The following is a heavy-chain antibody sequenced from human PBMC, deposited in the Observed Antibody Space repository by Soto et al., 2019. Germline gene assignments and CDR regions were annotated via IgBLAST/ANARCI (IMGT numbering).Heavy chain of an antibody. CDR3: ARMRRVMVAVRDYYYYGMDV. J-gene: IGHJ6*02. V-gene: IGHV1-3*01. CDR2: INAGNGNT. CDR1: GYTFTSYA. D-gene: IGHD2-15*01. Sequence: QVQLVQSGAEVKKPGASVKVSCKASGYTFTSYAMHWVRQAPGQRLEWMGWINAGNGNTKYSQKFQGRVTITRDTSASTAYMELSSLRSEDTAVYYCARMRRVMVAVRDYYYYGMDVWGQGTTVTVSS.